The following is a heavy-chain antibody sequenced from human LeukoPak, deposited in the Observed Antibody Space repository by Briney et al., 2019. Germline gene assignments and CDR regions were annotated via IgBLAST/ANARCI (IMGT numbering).Heavy chain of an antibody. J-gene: IGHJ5*02. V-gene: IGHV4-34*01. CDR1: GGSISSYY. CDR3: ARRRGYSYGSFDP. D-gene: IGHD5-18*01. CDR2: INHSGST. Sequence: PSETLSLTCTVSGGSISSYYWSWIRQPPGKGLEWIGEINHSGSTNYNPSLKSRVTISVDTSKNQFSLKLSSVTAADTAVYYCARRRGYSYGSFDPWGQGTLVTVSS.